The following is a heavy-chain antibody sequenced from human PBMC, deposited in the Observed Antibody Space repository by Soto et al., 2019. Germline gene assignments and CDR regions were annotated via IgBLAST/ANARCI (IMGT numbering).Heavy chain of an antibody. J-gene: IGHJ6*02. CDR2: IYYSGST. CDR1: GGSISSGGYY. D-gene: IGHD3-22*01. V-gene: IGHV4-31*03. Sequence: SKTLSLTCTVSGGSISSGGYYWSWIRQHPGKGLEWIGYIYYSGSTYYNPSLKSRVTISVDTSKNQFSLKLSSVTAADTAVYYCARDRIRYSSGYQEWHYYGMAVWGQGTTVTVSS. CDR3: ARDRIRYSSGYQEWHYYGMAV.